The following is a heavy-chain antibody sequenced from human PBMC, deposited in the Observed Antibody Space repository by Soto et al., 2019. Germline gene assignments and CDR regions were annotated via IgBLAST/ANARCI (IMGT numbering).Heavy chain of an antibody. CDR1: GFAFSTYG. V-gene: IGHV3-30*18. CDR2: ISYDGTDK. J-gene: IGHJ5*02. CDR3: AKDFGAWSDS. D-gene: IGHD2-21*01. Sequence: QVHLVESGGGVVQPGRSLTISCVGSGFAFSTYGMHWVRQAPATGLEWVALISYDGTDKYYPDSVKGRLSISRDNSKQSLSLQMDSLRPEDTAVYYCAKDFGAWSDSWGQGTLVNVSS.